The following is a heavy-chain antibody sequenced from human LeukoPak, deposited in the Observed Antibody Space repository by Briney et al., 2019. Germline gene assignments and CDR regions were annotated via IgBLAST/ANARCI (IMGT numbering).Heavy chain of an antibody. J-gene: IGHJ5*02. Sequence: GESLKMSCKGSGYSFTSYWIGWVRQMPGKGLEWMGIIYPGDSDTRYSPSFQGQVTISADKSISTAYLQWSSLKASDTAMYYCARHVTGYCSGGSCYSGWFDPWGQGTLVTVSS. D-gene: IGHD2-15*01. CDR2: IYPGDSDT. V-gene: IGHV5-51*01. CDR3: ARHVTGYCSGGSCYSGWFDP. CDR1: GYSFTSYW.